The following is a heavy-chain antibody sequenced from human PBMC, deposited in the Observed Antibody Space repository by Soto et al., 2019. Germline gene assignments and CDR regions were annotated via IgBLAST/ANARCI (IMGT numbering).Heavy chain of an antibody. CDR1: GGSISSSSYY. CDR2: IYYSGST. D-gene: IGHD3-22*01. V-gene: IGHV4-39*01. J-gene: IGHJ6*02. Sequence: QLQLQESGPGLVKPSETLSLTCTVSGGSISSSSYYWGWIRQPPGKGLEWIGSIYYSGSTYYNPSLKSRVTISVDTSKNQCSLKLSCVTAADTAVYYCARRLYYDSSGFEGGGMDVWGQGTTVTVSS. CDR3: ARRLYYDSSGFEGGGMDV.